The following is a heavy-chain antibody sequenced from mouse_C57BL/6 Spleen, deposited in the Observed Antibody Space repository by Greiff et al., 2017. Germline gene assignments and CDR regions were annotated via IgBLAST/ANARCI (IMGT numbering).Heavy chain of an antibody. CDR3: TGGYDGYYWFAY. CDR1: GFTFSNYW. D-gene: IGHD2-3*01. CDR2: IRLKSDNYAT. V-gene: IGHV6-3*01. J-gene: IGHJ3*01. Sequence: EVQLVESGGGLVQPGGSMKLSCVASGFTFSNYWMNWVRQSPEKGLEWVAQIRLKSDNYATHYAESVKGRFTIARDDSKSSVYLQMNELRAEDTVIYYRTGGYDGYYWFAYWGQGTLVTVSA.